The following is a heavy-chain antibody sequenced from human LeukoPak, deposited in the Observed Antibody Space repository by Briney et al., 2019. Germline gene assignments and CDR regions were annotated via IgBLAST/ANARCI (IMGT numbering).Heavy chain of an antibody. CDR2: IYHSGST. D-gene: IGHD5-24*01. CDR3: ASRLVGMATKTQIYDAFDI. Sequence: SETLSLTCAVSGGSISSSNWWSWVRQPPGKGLEWIGEIYHSGSTNYNPSLKSRVTISVDKSKNQFSLKLSSVTAADTAVYYCASRLVGMATKTQIYDAFDIWGQGTMVTVSS. V-gene: IGHV4-4*02. CDR1: GGSISSSNW. J-gene: IGHJ3*02.